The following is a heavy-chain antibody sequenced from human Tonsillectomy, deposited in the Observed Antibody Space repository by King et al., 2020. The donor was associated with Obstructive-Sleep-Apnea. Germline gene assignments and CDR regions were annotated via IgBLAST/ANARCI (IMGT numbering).Heavy chain of an antibody. V-gene: IGHV1-69*01. J-gene: IGHJ4*02. CDR2: IIPMFGTR. CDR3: AMTGRTDLQVGMQIWTNFDH. Sequence: LQLVQSGAEVKKPGSSVKVSCKASGGTFSSHAISWVRQAPGQGLEWMGVIIPMFGTRNHAQKFQGTVTVTADAYTNTAYLELSSLGSEDTAVYYCAMTGRTDLQVGMQIWTNFDHWGQGTLVTVSS. D-gene: IGHD1-26*01. CDR1: GGTFSSHA.